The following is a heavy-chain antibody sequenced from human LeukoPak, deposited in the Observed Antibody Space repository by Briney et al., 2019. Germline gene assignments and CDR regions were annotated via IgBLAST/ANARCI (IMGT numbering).Heavy chain of an antibody. Sequence: SETLSLTCTVSGGSISSGGYYWSWIRQHPGKGLEWIGYIYYSGSTYYNPSLKSRVTISVDTFKSHFSLKLSSVTAADTAVYYCARDLPEYYYDSSCYQIDAFDIWCQGTMVSDCS. CDR1: GGSISSGGYY. J-gene: IGHJ3*02. D-gene: IGHD3-22*01. CDR2: IYYSGST. V-gene: IGHV4-31*03. CDR3: ARDLPEYYYDSSCYQIDAFDI.